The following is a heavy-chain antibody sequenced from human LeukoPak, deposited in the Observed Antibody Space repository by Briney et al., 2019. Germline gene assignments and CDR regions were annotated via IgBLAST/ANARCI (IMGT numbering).Heavy chain of an antibody. CDR3: ARDDFTQAGFDY. CDR2: ISYDGSNK. Sequence: GGSLRLSCAASGFTFSSYAMHWVRQAPGKGLGWVAVISYDGSNKYYADSVKGRFTISRDNSKDTLYLQMNSLRAEDTAVYYCARDDFTQAGFDYWGQGTLVTVSS. D-gene: IGHD3/OR15-3a*01. CDR1: GFTFSSYA. V-gene: IGHV3-30-3*01. J-gene: IGHJ4*02.